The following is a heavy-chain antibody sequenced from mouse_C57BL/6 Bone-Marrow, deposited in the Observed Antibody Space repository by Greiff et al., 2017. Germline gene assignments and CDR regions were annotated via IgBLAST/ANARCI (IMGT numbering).Heavy chain of an antibody. CDR2: IYPREGST. J-gene: IGHJ4*01. V-gene: IGHV1-78*01. CDR3: ARGSGGPLYAMDY. Sequence: QVQLKESDAELVKPGASVKISCKVSGYTFTDHTIHWMKQSPEQGLEWIGYIYPREGSTKYNEKFKGKATLTADKSSSTAYMQLNSLTSEDSAVYFCARGSGGPLYAMDYWGQGTSVTVSS. D-gene: IGHD4-1*01. CDR1: GYTFTDHT.